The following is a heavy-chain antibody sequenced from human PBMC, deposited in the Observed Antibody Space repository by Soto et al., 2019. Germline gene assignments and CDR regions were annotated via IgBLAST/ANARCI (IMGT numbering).Heavy chain of an antibody. CDR2: ISGSGGST. CDR3: AKDLEPYYYDSSGYNWFDP. CDR1: GFTFSSYA. V-gene: IGHV3-23*01. D-gene: IGHD3-22*01. J-gene: IGHJ5*02. Sequence: GGSLRLSCAASGFTFSSYAMSWVRQAPGKGLEWVSAISGSGGSTYYADSVKGRFTISRDNSKNTLYLQMNSLRAEDTSVYYCAKDLEPYYYDSSGYNWFDPWGQGTLVTVSS.